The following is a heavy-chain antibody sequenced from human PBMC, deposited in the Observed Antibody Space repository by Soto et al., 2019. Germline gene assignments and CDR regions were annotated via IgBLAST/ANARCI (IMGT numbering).Heavy chain of an antibody. V-gene: IGHV3-15*01. CDR3: TTDGATIFFDP. CDR2: IKTKADAGTT. CDR1: GFTFKNAW. D-gene: IGHD3-10*02. J-gene: IGHJ5*02. Sequence: QLVESGGGLVKPGGSLRLSCAASGFTFKNAWMSWVRQAPGKGLEWVGRIKTKADAGTTDYVAPVKGRFTISRDDSKNTLYLQMNSLKNEDTALYFCTTDGATIFFDPRGQGTLVTVPS.